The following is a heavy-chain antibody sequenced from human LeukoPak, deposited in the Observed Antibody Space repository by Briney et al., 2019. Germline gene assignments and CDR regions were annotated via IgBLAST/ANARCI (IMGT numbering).Heavy chain of an antibody. CDR1: GGSITHYF. D-gene: IGHD1-14*01. CDR3: ARDRISINALDM. V-gene: IGHV4-59*01. CDR2: ILHIGST. J-gene: IGHJ3*02. Sequence: PSETLSLTCPVSGGSITHYFWNWIRPPPGKGLEWIGYILHIGSTNYNPSLKSRVTISVDTSKNQFSLKLTSVTAADTAVYYCARDRISINALDMWGQGTMVTVSS.